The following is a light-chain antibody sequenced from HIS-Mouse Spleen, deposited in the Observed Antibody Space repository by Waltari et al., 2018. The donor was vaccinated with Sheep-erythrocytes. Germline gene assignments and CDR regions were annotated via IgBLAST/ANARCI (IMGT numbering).Light chain of an antibody. CDR3: QVWDSSSDHWV. CDR2: DVS. J-gene: IGLJ3*02. Sequence: SYELTQPPSVSVAPGKTARITCGGNNIGSKSVHWYQQKPGQAPVLVVYDVSDRPSGIPERFSGSNSGNTATLTISRVEAGDEADYYCQVWDSSSDHWVFGGGTKLTVL. V-gene: IGLV3-21*03. CDR1: NIGSKS.